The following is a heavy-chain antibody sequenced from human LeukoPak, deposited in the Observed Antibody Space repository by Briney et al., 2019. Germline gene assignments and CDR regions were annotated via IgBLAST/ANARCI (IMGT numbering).Heavy chain of an antibody. D-gene: IGHD3-22*01. J-gene: IGHJ4*02. Sequence: ASVKVSCKASGYTFTSYYMHWVRQAPGQGLEWMGIINPSGGSTSYAQKFQGRVTMTRDTSKSTVYMELSSLRSEDTAVYYCAKSSPYYYDSSGYHLPLDYWGQGTLVTVSS. V-gene: IGHV1-46*01. CDR1: GYTFTSYY. CDR3: AKSSPYYYDSSGYHLPLDY. CDR2: INPSGGST.